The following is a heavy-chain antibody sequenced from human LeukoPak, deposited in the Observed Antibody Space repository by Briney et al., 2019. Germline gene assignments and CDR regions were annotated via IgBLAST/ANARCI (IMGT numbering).Heavy chain of an antibody. D-gene: IGHD6-19*01. CDR1: GGSISSSSYY. J-gene: IGHJ4*02. V-gene: IGHV4-39*07. CDR2: IYYSGST. Sequence: KPSETLSLTCTVSGGSISSSSYYWGWIRQPPGKGLEWIGSIYYSGSTYYNPSLKSRVTISVDTSKNQFSLKLSSVTAADTAVYYCARLNSSGWYALDYWGQGTLVTVSS. CDR3: ARLNSSGWYALDY.